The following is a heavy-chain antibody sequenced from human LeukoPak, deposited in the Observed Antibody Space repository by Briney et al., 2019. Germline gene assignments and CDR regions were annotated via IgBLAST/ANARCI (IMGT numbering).Heavy chain of an antibody. CDR2: INHSGST. CDR3: ARLGYCSSTSCHPPPPSQSRKKYNWFDP. CDR1: GGSFSGYY. D-gene: IGHD2-2*01. V-gene: IGHV4-34*01. J-gene: IGHJ5*02. Sequence: SETLSLTCAVYGGSFSGYYWSWIRQPPGKGLEWIGEINHSGSTNYNPSLKSRVTISVDTSKNQFSLKLSSVTAADTAVYYCARLGYCSSTSCHPPPPSQSRKKYNWFDPWGQGTLVTVSS.